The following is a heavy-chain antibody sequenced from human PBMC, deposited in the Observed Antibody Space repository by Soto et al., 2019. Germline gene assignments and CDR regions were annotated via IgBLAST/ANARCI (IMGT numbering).Heavy chain of an antibody. CDR1: GASISSSY. CDR3: ARGYYDSNGQSNTFDI. Sequence: SETLSLTCTVSGASISSSYWSWIRQSPGKGLEWIGYVYYSGSTNYNPSLKSRVTMSVDTSKNQFSLKLSSVTAADTAMYYCARGYYDSNGQSNTFDIWGQGTVVTVSS. J-gene: IGHJ4*02. D-gene: IGHD3-22*01. V-gene: IGHV4-59*01. CDR2: VYYSGST.